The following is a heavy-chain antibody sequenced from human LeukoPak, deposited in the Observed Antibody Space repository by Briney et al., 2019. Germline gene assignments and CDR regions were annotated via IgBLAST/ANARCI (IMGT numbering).Heavy chain of an antibody. CDR2: IYPGDSDI. V-gene: IGHV5-51*01. Sequence: GESLKIYCQGSGYSFTSYWIGWVRQMPGKGLEWMGIIYPGDSDIRYSPYSQCQVSISAHKSISTAFLMCNSLNASATAMHYFARGVTGTVPRFDPWGQGNLLTVSS. CDR1: GYSFTSYW. D-gene: IGHD1-20*01. CDR3: ARGVTGTVPRFDP. J-gene: IGHJ5*02.